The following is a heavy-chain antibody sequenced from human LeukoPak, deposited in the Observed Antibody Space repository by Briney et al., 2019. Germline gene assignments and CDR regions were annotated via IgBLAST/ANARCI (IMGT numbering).Heavy chain of an antibody. D-gene: IGHD2-2*01. CDR2: ISGDGGST. CDR3: FNDDRSSTSCLDY. CDR1: GFTFSSHA. J-gene: IGHJ4*02. V-gene: IGHV3-23*01. Sequence: GGSLRLSCAASGFTFSSHAMNWVRQAPGKGLECLSAISGDGGSTHYADSVKGRFTISRDNSKNTLFLQMNNLRAEDTAVYYCFNDDRSSTSCLDYWGQGTLGTVSS.